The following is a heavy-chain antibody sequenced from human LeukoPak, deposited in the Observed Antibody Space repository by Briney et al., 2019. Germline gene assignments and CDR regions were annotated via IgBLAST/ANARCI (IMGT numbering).Heavy chain of an antibody. V-gene: IGHV7-4-1*02. J-gene: IGHJ3*02. CDR3: ASKIGRWALDI. CDR1: GYSFTNYA. Sequence: ASVKVSCKASGYSFTNYAMNWVRQAPGQGLEWMGWINTNTGNPTYAQGFTGRFVFSLDTSVSTAYLQISSLKAEDTAVYYCASKIGRWALDIWGQGTMITVSS. CDR2: INTNTGNP. D-gene: IGHD4-23*01.